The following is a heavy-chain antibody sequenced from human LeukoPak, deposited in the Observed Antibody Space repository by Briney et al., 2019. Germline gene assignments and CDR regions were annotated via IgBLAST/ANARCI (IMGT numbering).Heavy chain of an antibody. V-gene: IGHV3-33*01. CDR2: IWCDGSNK. CDR3: ARDAYGSYFDY. Sequence: GGSLRLSCAASGFTFSSYGMHWVRQAPGKGLEWVAVIWCDGSNKYYADSVKGRFTISRDNSKNTLYLQMNSLRAEDTAVYYCARDAYGSYFDYWGQGTLVTVSS. D-gene: IGHD3-10*01. J-gene: IGHJ4*02. CDR1: GFTFSSYG.